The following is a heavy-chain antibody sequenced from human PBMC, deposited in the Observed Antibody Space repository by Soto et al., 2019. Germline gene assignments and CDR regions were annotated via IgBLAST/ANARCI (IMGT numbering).Heavy chain of an antibody. CDR2: IYWDDDK. V-gene: IGHV2-5*02. D-gene: IGHD6-13*01. CDR3: AYRQDYRSSWDSGWFDP. Sequence: QITLKESGPTLVEPTQTLTLTCAFSGFSLSTNGVGVGWIRQPPGKALEWLAFIYWDDDKRYSPSLRTRLTIIKHTSINQVVLIMTNMDPVDTGTYYCAYRQDYRSSWDSGWFDPWGQGTLVTVSS. CDR1: GFSLSTNGVG. J-gene: IGHJ5*02.